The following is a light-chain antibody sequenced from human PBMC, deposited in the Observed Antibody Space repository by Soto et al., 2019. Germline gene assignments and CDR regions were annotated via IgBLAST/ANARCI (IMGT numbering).Light chain of an antibody. J-gene: IGKJ3*01. CDR3: QQYNNYFT. Sequence: DIQMTQSPSTLSASVGDRVTITCRASDSISSWLAWYQQKPGKAPKLLISKASTLETGVPSRFSGSGSGTEFTLTISSLQPDDFATYYCQQYNNYFTFGPGTKVDIK. V-gene: IGKV1-5*03. CDR1: DSISSW. CDR2: KAS.